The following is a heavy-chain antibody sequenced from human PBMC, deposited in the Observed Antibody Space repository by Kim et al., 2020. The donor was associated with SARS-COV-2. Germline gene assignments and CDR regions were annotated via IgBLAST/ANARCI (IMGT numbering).Heavy chain of an antibody. J-gene: IGHJ4*02. CDR3: ARVTTVTTTGYYFDY. CDR1: GYTFTSYY. Sequence: ASVKVSCKASGYTFTSYYMHWVRQAPGQGLEWMGIINPSGGSTSYAQKFQGRVTMTRDTSTSTVYMELSSLRSEDTAVYYCARVTTVTTTGYYFDYWGQGTLVTVSS. CDR2: INPSGGST. V-gene: IGHV1-46*01. D-gene: IGHD4-17*01.